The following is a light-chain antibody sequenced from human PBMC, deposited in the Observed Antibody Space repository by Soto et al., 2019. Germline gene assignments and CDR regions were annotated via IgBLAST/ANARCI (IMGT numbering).Light chain of an antibody. CDR1: QSVSSN. V-gene: IGKV3-15*01. Sequence: EIVMTQSPATPSVSPGERATLSCRASQSVSSNLAWYQQKPGQAPRLLIYGASTRATGIPARFSGSGSGTEFTLTISSLQSEDFAVYYCQQYNNWPPRGFGGGTKVEIK. J-gene: IGKJ4*01. CDR2: GAS. CDR3: QQYNNWPPRG.